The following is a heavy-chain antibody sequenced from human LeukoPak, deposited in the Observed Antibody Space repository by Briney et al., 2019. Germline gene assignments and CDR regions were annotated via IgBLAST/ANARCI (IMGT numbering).Heavy chain of an antibody. CDR1: GGSISSSSYY. V-gene: IGHV4-39*02. CDR2: IYYSGST. D-gene: IGHD3-9*01. J-gene: IGHJ4*02. Sequence: PSETLSLTCTVSGGSISSSSYYWGWLRQPPGKGLEWIGSIYYSGSTYYNPCLKRRVTISVDTSKNHFSLKLSSVTAADTAVYYCASYVLRYFDWLPFDYWGQGTLVTVSS. CDR3: ASYVLRYFDWLPFDY.